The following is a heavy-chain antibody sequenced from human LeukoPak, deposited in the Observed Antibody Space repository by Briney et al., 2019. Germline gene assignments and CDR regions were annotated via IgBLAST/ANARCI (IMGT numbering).Heavy chain of an antibody. D-gene: IGHD3-22*01. CDR1: GFTFSSYT. CDR2: INHSGST. CDR3: ARGRRRDDSSGYYGAFDI. J-gene: IGHJ3*02. Sequence: PGGSLRLSCAASGFTFSSYTMNWVRQPPGKGLEWIGEINHSGSTNYNPSLKSRVTISVDTSKNQFSLKLSSVTAADTAVYYCARGRRRDDSSGYYGAFDIWGQGTMVTVSS. V-gene: IGHV4-34*01.